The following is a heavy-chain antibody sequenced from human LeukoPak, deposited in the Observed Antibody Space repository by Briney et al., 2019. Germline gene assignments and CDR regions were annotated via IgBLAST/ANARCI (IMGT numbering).Heavy chain of an antibody. CDR3: ARDGTTYCGGDCYWIDAFDI. D-gene: IGHD2-21*02. Sequence: ASVKVSCKASGYTFTSYGISWVRQAPGQGLEWMGWISAYNGNTNYARKLQGRVTMTTDTSTSTAYMELRSLRSDDTAVYYCARDGTTYCGGDCYWIDAFDIWGQGTMVTVSS. J-gene: IGHJ3*02. CDR2: ISAYNGNT. CDR1: GYTFTSYG. V-gene: IGHV1-18*01.